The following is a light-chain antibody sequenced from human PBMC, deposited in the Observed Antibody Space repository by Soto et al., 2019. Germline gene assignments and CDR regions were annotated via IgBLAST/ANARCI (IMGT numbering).Light chain of an antibody. V-gene: IGKV3-11*01. Sequence: IVMTQSXXXXXXSPXXRATLSXSSSQSVSSNLAWYQQKPGQAPRLLIYGASTRATGIPARFSGSGSGTDFSLTISSLEPEDFAVYYCQQRSNWPLITFGQGTRLEIK. CDR1: QSVSSN. CDR3: QQRSNWPLIT. J-gene: IGKJ5*01. CDR2: GAS.